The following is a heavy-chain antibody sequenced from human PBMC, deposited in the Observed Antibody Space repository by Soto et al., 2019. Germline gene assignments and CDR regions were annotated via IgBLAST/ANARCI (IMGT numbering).Heavy chain of an antibody. CDR1: GYTFTSYY. CDR3: ARTYDFWSGYRYGMDV. D-gene: IGHD3-3*01. CDR2: INPSGGST. J-gene: IGHJ6*02. Sequence: ASVKVSCKASGYTFTSYYMHWVRQAPGQGLEWMGIINPSGGSTSYAQKFQGRVTMTRDTSTSTVYMELSSLRSEDTAVYYCARTYDFWSGYRYGMDVWGQGTTVTVSS. V-gene: IGHV1-46*01.